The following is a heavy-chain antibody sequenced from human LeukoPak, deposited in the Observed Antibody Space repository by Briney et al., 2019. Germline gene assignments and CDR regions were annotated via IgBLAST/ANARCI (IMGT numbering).Heavy chain of an antibody. J-gene: IGHJ3*02. Sequence: GGSLRLSCAASGFTFSSSEMNWVRQAPGKGLEWVSYIGSSDTTVHYADSVEGRFTISRDNAKNSQYLQMNSLRAEDTAIYYCARLTVTTKDAFDIWGQGTMVIVSS. CDR1: GFTFSSSE. V-gene: IGHV3-48*03. CDR3: ARLTVTTKDAFDI. D-gene: IGHD4-17*01. CDR2: IGSSDTTV.